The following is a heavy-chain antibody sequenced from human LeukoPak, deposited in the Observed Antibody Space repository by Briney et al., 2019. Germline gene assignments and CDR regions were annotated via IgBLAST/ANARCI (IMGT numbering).Heavy chain of an antibody. CDR2: INSDGSST. J-gene: IGHJ4*02. Sequence: GGSLRLSCAASGFTFSSYWMHRVRQAPGKGLVWVSRINSDGSSTSYADSVKGRFTISRDNAKNTLYLQMNSLRAEDTAVYYCARVATYYDSSGYNSGYFDYWGQGTLVTVSS. CDR3: ARVATYYDSSGYNSGYFDY. CDR1: GFTFSSYW. V-gene: IGHV3-74*01. D-gene: IGHD3-22*01.